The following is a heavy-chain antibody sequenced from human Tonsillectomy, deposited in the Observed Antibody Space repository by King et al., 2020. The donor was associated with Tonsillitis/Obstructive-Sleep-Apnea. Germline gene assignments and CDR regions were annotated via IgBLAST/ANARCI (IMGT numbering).Heavy chain of an antibody. CDR1: GYSFTSYW. CDR2: IDPSDSYT. D-gene: IGHD1-26*01. V-gene: IGHV5-10-1*01. CDR3: ARLAPGTLYYYYHMDV. Sequence: ELQLVQSGAEVKKPGASLRISCKGSGYSFTSYWISWVRQMPGKGLEWMGRIDPSDSYTDYSPSFQGHVTISADKSISTAYLQWSSLRASDTAMYYCARLAPGTLYYYYHMDVWGKGTTVTVSS. J-gene: IGHJ6*03.